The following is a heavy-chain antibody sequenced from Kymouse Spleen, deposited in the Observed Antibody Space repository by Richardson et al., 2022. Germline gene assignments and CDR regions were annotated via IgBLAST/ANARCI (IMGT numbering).Heavy chain of an antibody. CDR1: GGSISSSSYY. D-gene: IGHD1-20*01,IGHD1-7*01. V-gene: IGHV4-39*01. CDR2: IYYSGST. J-gene: IGHJ6*02. Sequence: QLQLQESGPGLVKPSETLSLTCTVSGGSISSSSYYWGWIRQPPGKGLEWIGSIYYSGSTYYNPSLKSRVTISVDTSKNQFSLKLSSVTAADTAVYYCARH*GVITGKRLLLLLRYGRLGPRDHGHRLL. CDR3: ARH*GVITGKRLLLLLRYGR.